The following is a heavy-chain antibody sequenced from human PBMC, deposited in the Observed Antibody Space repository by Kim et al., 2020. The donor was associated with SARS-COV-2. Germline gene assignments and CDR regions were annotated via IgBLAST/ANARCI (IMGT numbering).Heavy chain of an antibody. Sequence: ASVKVSCKASRYTFTNYVINRVRQAPGQGVEWMGWIDTKTGNQMYAQGFTARFVFSLRTSVSTTYLQTSSLKTADAAVYYCVRWNNMGCSGWFDSWGQGTLVTFSS. J-gene: IGHJ5*01. CDR1: RYTFTNYV. CDR3: VRWNNMGCSGWFDS. CDR2: IDTKTGNQ. V-gene: IGHV7-4-1*02. D-gene: IGHD6-25*01.